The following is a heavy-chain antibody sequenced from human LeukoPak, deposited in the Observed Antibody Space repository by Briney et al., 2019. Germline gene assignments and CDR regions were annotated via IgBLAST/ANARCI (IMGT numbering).Heavy chain of an antibody. Sequence: PSETLSLTCTVSGGSISSYYWSWIRQPPGKGLEWIGYIYYSGSTNYNPSLKSRVTISVDTSKNQFSLKLSSVTAADTAVYYCARGALTYDSMRVYYFDYWGQGTPVTVSS. CDR3: ARGALTYDSMRVYYFDY. J-gene: IGHJ4*02. CDR1: GGSISSYY. CDR2: IYYSGST. V-gene: IGHV4-59*01. D-gene: IGHD5-12*01.